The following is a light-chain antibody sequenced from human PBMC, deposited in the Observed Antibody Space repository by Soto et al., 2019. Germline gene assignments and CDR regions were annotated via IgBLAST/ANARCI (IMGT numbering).Light chain of an antibody. CDR3: QQYYSIPWT. V-gene: IGKV4-1*01. J-gene: IGKJ1*01. Sequence: DIGITQSPYSRSLSLCERASINCKSSQSILHSSNNKICLAWYQQKPGQPPKVLIYWASNRESGVPDRFSGSGSGTDFTLTISSLQAEDVAVYYCQQYYSIPWTFGQGTKVDIK. CDR1: QSILHSSNNKIC. CDR2: WAS.